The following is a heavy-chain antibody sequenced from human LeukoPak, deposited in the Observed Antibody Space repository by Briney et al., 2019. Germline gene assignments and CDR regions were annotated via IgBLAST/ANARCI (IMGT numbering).Heavy chain of an antibody. CDR2: ISSSGSTI. CDR1: GFTFSDYY. Sequence: GGSLRLSCAASGFTFSDYYMSWIRQAPGKGLEWVSYISSSGSTIYYADSVKGRFTISRDNAKNSLYLQMNSLRAEDTAVYYCAREATMVQGVFYYYYMGVWGKGTTVTVSS. CDR3: AREATMVQGVFYYYYMGV. J-gene: IGHJ6*03. D-gene: IGHD3-10*01. V-gene: IGHV3-11*01.